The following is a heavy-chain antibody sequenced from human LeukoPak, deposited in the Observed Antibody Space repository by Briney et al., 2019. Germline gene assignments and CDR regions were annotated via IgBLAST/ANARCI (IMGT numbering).Heavy chain of an antibody. Sequence: ASVKVSCKASGYTFTVYFIHWVRQAPGQGLEWMGRINPNSGATDYAQKFQGRVTMTRDTSISTAYMEPSSLKSDDTAVYYCAKIGSSHDFDYWSQGTLITVSS. J-gene: IGHJ4*02. D-gene: IGHD1-26*01. CDR2: INPNSGAT. CDR1: GYTFTVYF. CDR3: AKIGSSHDFDY. V-gene: IGHV1-2*06.